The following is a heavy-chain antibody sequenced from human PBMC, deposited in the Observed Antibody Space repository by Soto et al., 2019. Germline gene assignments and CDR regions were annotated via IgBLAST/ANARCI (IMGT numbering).Heavy chain of an antibody. V-gene: IGHV4-59*01. CDR1: GGSISSYY. D-gene: IGHD3-10*01. Sequence: SETLSLTCTVSGGSISSYYWIWIRQPPGKGLEWIGYIYYSGSTNYNPSLKSRVTISVDTSKNQFSLKLSSVTAADTAVYYCARAFMVRGVTSDYYGMDVWGQGTTVTVSS. CDR2: IYYSGST. J-gene: IGHJ6*02. CDR3: ARAFMVRGVTSDYYGMDV.